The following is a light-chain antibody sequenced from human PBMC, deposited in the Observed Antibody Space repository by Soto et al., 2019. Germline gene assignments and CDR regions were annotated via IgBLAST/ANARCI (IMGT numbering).Light chain of an antibody. V-gene: IGLV2-23*01. J-gene: IGLJ1*01. CDR1: SSDVGSYNL. Sequence: QSVLTQPASVSGSPGQSITISCTGTSSDVGSYNLVSWYQQHPGKAPKLMIYADSKRPSGVSNRFSGSKSGNTASLTISGLQAEDEADYYCCSYAGSSTEVFGTGTKLTVL. CDR3: CSYAGSSTEV. CDR2: ADS.